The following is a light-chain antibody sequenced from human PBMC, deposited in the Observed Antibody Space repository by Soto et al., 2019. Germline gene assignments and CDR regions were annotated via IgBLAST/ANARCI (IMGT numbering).Light chain of an antibody. Sequence: QSALTQPASVSGSPGQSITISCTGTSSDVGSYNLVSWYQQHPGKAPKLMIYEVSKRPSGVSHRFSGPKSGNTASLTITGLQAEDEADYYCCSYAGSSTSVFGGGTKLTVL. V-gene: IGLV2-23*02. CDR2: EVS. J-gene: IGLJ2*01. CDR1: SSDVGSYNL. CDR3: CSYAGSSTSV.